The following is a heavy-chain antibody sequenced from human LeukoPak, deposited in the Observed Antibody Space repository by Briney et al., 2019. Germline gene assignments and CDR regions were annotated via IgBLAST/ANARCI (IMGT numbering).Heavy chain of an antibody. CDR3: AKEAESGGGVDY. V-gene: IGHV3-43*02. CDR2: ISGDGGST. CDR1: GFSFDDYA. D-gene: IGHD2-15*01. Sequence: PGGSLRLSCAASGFSFDDYAMHWVRQAPGKGVEWVSFISGDGGSTYYADSVKGRFTISRDNSKNSLYLQMNSLRTEDTALYYCAKEAESGGGVDYWGQGTLVTVSS. J-gene: IGHJ4*02.